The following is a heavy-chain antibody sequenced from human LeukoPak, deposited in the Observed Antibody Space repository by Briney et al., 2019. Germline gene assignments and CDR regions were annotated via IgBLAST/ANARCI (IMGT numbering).Heavy chain of an antibody. CDR3: AKDQALSLSSSRALDY. CDR1: GLTIGSRY. CDR2: LYLAGNT. Sequence: GESLRLSCVASGLTIGSRYMNWVRQAPGKGLEWVSALYLAGNTYYADSVNGRFTISRDNSKNTLYLQMNSLRAEDTALYYCAKDQALSLSSSRALDYWGQGTLVTVSS. D-gene: IGHD2-2*01. V-gene: IGHV3-53*01. J-gene: IGHJ4*02.